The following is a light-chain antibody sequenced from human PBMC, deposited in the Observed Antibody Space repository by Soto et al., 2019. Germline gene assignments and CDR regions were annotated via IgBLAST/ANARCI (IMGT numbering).Light chain of an antibody. CDR1: SSNIGAGYD. CDR2: GDT. V-gene: IGLV1-40*01. CDR3: QSYDSSLSAWV. J-gene: IGLJ3*02. Sequence: QSVLTQPPSVSGAPGQRVTISCTGGSSNIGAGYDVHWYQHLPGTAPKLLIHGDTNRPSGVPDRFSGSKSATSASLAITGLQAEDEADYYCQSYDSSLSAWVFGGGTKVTVL.